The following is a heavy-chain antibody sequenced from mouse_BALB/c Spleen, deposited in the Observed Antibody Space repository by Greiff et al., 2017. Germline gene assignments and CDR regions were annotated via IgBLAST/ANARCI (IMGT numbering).Heavy chain of an antibody. CDR1: GFTFSSYA. Sequence: EVKLMESGGGLVKPGESLKLSCAASGFTFSSYAMSWVRQTPEKRLEWVATISSGGSYTYYPDSVKGRFTISRDNAKNTLYLQMSSLRSEDTAMYYCARRGTVPLYAMDYWGQGTSVTVSS. D-gene: IGHD1-1*01. J-gene: IGHJ4*01. CDR3: ARRGTVPLYAMDY. V-gene: IGHV5-9-3*01. CDR2: ISSGGSYT.